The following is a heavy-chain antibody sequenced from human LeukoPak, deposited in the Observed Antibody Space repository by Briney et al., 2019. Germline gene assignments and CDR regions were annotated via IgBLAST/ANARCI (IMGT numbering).Heavy chain of an antibody. J-gene: IGHJ6*03. CDR3: ARSYSSTPQYYYYYYMDV. Sequence: GGFLRLSCAASGFTFSSYGMHWVRQAPGKGLEWVAFIRYDGSNKYYADSVKGRFTISRDNSKNTLYLQMNSLRAEDTAVYYCARSYSSTPQYYYYYYMDVWGKGTTVTVPS. CDR1: GFTFSSYG. D-gene: IGHD6-13*01. V-gene: IGHV3-30*02. CDR2: IRYDGSNK.